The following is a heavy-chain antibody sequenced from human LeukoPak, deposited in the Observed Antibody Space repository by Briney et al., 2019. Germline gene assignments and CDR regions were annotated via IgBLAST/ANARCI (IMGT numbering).Heavy chain of an antibody. CDR2: ISGSGGST. V-gene: IGHV3-23*01. CDR1: GFTFSSYA. D-gene: IGHD3-10*01. J-gene: IGHJ4*02. Sequence: PGGSLRLSCAASGFTFSSYAMSWVRQAPGKGLEWVSAISGSGGSTYYADSVKGRFTISRDNSKNTLYLQMNSRRAEDTAVYYCAKEGYYYGSGSSDYWGQGTLVTVSS. CDR3: AKEGYYYGSGSSDY.